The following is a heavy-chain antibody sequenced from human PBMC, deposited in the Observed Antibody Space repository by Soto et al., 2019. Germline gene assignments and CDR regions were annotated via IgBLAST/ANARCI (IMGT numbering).Heavy chain of an antibody. Sequence: SETLSLTCTVSGGSISSGGYYWSWIRQHPGKGLEWIGYIYYSGSTYYNPSLKSRVTISVDTSKNQFSLKLSSVTAADTAVYYCARESRLQQLRIGLDYWGQGTLVTVSS. D-gene: IGHD6-13*01. V-gene: IGHV4-31*03. CDR3: ARESRLQQLRIGLDY. CDR2: IYYSGST. J-gene: IGHJ4*02. CDR1: GGSISSGGYY.